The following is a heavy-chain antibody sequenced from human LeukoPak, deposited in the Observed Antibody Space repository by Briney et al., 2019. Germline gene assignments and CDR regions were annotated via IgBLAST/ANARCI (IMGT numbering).Heavy chain of an antibody. V-gene: IGHV3-23*01. J-gene: IGHJ4*02. D-gene: IGHD6-13*01. Sequence: QPGGSLRLSCAASGFTFSSYGMSWVRQAPGKGLEWVSAISGSGGSTYYADSVKGRFTISRDNSKNTLYLQMNSMRAEDTAVYYCARDLGYSSSWYTWDYWGQGTLVTVSS. CDR2: ISGSGGST. CDR1: GFTFSSYG. CDR3: ARDLGYSSSWYTWDY.